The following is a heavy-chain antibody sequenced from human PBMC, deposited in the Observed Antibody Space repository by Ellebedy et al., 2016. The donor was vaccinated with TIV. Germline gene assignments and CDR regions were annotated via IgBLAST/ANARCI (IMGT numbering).Heavy chain of an antibody. CDR1: GFSFRSYW. Sequence: GGSLRLSCATSGFSFRSYWMSWLRQAPGKGLEWVANINQVGSETYYVDSVKGRFTISRDNAKNSLYLEMNSLRVEDTAVYYCATDGSYGDFRSPAHAFETWGQGTMVSVSS. J-gene: IGHJ3*02. V-gene: IGHV3-7*01. D-gene: IGHD4-17*01. CDR3: ATDGSYGDFRSPAHAFET. CDR2: INQVGSET.